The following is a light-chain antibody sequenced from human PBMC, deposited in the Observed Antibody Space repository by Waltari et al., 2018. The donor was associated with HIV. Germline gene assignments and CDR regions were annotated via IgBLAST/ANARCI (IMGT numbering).Light chain of an antibody. J-gene: IGLJ2*01. V-gene: IGLV2-14*03. CDR2: EVT. CDR1: SSDVGGYNY. CDR3: SSYTSSSLEI. Sequence: QSALTQPASVSGSPGQSITISCTGTSSDVGGYNYVSWYQQHPGKAPKLMIYEVTNRPSGVSSRFAGSRSGNTASLTISGPQVEDEADYYCSSYTSSSLEIFGGGTKLTVL.